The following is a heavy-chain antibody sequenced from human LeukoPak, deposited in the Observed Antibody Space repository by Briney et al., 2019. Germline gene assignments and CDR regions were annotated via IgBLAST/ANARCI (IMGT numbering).Heavy chain of an antibody. CDR1: GGSFSGYY. D-gene: IGHD5-18*01. CDR3: ARFLGYSYGLGFDY. Sequence: PSETLSLTCAVYGGSFSGYYWSWIRQPPGKGLEWIGEINHSGSTNYNPSLKSRVTISVDKSKNQFSLKLSSVTAADTAVYYCARFLGYSYGLGFDYWGQGTLVTVSS. CDR2: INHSGST. V-gene: IGHV4-34*01. J-gene: IGHJ4*02.